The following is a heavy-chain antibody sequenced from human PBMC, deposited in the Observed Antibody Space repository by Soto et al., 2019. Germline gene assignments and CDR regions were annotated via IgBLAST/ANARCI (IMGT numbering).Heavy chain of an antibody. D-gene: IGHD5-18*01. Sequence: ASVKVSCKASGYTFTSYGISWVRQAPGQGLEWMGWISAYNGNTNYAQKLQGRVTMTTDTSTSTAYMELRSLRSDDTAVYYCARGTIVDTAMVSVYYYYGMDVWGQGTTVTAP. J-gene: IGHJ6*02. CDR1: GYTFTSYG. CDR3: ARGTIVDTAMVSVYYYYGMDV. CDR2: ISAYNGNT. V-gene: IGHV1-18*01.